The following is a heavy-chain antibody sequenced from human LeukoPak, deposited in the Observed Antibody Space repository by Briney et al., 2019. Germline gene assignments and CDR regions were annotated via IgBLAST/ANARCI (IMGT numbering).Heavy chain of an antibody. CDR2: MYHSGST. J-gene: IGHJ4*02. CDR1: GGSIGSSTYY. D-gene: IGHD6-19*01. V-gene: IGHV4-39*07. Sequence: PSETLSLTCTVSGGSIGSSTYYWGWIRQPPGKGLEWIGSMYHSGSTNYNPSLKSRVTISVDKSKNQFSLKLSSVTAADTAVYYCAREAVAGLNDYWGQGTLVTVSS. CDR3: AREAVAGLNDY.